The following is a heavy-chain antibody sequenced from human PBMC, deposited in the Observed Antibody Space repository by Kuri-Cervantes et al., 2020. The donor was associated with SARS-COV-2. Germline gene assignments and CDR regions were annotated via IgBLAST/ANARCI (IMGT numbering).Heavy chain of an antibody. CDR2: IHYSGST. D-gene: IGHD5-12*01. CDR3: ARSGYDHYFDY. CDR1: GGSISSSSYH. V-gene: IGHV4-39*01. J-gene: IGHJ4*02. Sequence: GSLRPSCTVSGGSISSSSYHWGWIRQPPGKGLEWIGSIHYSGSTYYNPSLKSRVTISVDTSKNQFSLKLSSVTAADTAVYYCARSGYDHYFDYWGQGTLVTVSS.